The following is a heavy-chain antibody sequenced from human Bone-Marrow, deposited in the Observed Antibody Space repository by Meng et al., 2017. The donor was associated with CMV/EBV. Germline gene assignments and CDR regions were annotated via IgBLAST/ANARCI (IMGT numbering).Heavy chain of an antibody. CDR3: ARTGRVNFWSGYLKSDDYYYYYGMDV. CDR2: IIPILGIA. D-gene: IGHD3-3*01. Sequence: SVKVSCKASGGTFSSYTISWVRQAPGQGLEWMGRIIPILGIANYAQKFQGRVTITADTSTSTAYMELRSLRSDDTAVYYCARTGRVNFWSGYLKSDDYYYYYGMDVWGQGTTVTVSS. CDR1: GGTFSSYT. J-gene: IGHJ6*02. V-gene: IGHV1-69*02.